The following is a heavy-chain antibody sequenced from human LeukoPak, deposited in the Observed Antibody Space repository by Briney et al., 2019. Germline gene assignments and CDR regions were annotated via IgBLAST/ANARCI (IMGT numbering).Heavy chain of an antibody. CDR1: GFTFSSCT. D-gene: IGHD1-1*01. CDR2: ISGSNSYI. V-gene: IGHV3-21*01. CDR3: ARALTTLTYEGY. J-gene: IGHJ4*02. Sequence: GGSLRLSCAASGFTFSSCTMHWIRQALGKGLEWVSSISGSNSYIFYADSVKGRFTVSRDNAKDSLYLQMNSLRAEDTAVYYCARALTTLTYEGYWGQGTLVAVSS.